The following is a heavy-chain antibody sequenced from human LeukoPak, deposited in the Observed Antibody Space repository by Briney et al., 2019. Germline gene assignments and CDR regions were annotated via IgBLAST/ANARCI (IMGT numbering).Heavy chain of an antibody. Sequence: SETLSLICSVSGGSISSSSYYWGWIRQPPGKGLEWIGNIYSSGSAYYNPSLKSRVTMSVDTSKNQFSLKLSSVTAADTALYYCAANIGLRSPGDWFDPWGQGTLVTVSS. CDR1: GGSISSSSYY. CDR2: IYSSGSA. D-gene: IGHD3-16*01. V-gene: IGHV4-39*01. CDR3: AANIGLRSPGDWFDP. J-gene: IGHJ5*02.